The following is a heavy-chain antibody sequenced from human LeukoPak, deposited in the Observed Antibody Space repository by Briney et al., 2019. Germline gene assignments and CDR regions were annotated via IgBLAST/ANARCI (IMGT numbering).Heavy chain of an antibody. V-gene: IGHV4-39*07. J-gene: IGHJ4*02. CDR1: GGSISSTTYY. CDR2: IYYSGST. CDR3: AREPYGG. Sequence: PSETLSLTCTVSGGSISSTTYYWAWIRQPPGKGLEWIGSIYYSGSTYYNPSLKSRVTISVDTSKNQFSLKLSSVTATDTAVYYCAREPYGGWGQGTLVTVSS. D-gene: IGHD4-23*01.